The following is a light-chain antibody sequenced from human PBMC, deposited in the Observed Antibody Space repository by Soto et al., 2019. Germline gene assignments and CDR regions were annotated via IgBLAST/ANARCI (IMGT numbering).Light chain of an antibody. V-gene: IGKV3-15*01. J-gene: IGKJ1*01. CDR1: QSVSGN. CDR3: QQYNNWPPA. CDR2: GSS. Sequence: EIVMAQSPATLSVSPGERDTLSCRASQSVSGNLAWYPQKPGQAPRLLIYGSSTRSTGIPARFSGSGSGTEFTLTISSLQSEDFAVYYCQQYNNWPPAFGKGKKVSIK.